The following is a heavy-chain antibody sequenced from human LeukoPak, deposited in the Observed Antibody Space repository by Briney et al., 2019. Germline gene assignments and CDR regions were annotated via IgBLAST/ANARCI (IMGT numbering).Heavy chain of an antibody. Sequence: PGGSLRLSCAASGFTFSSYEMNWVRQAPGKGLEWVSYISSSGSTIYYADSVKGRFTISRDNAKNSLYLQMNSLRAEDTAVYYCARVRRGPPSTYAFDIWGQGTMVTVSS. D-gene: IGHD3-16*01. CDR3: ARVRRGPPSTYAFDI. CDR1: GFTFSSYE. V-gene: IGHV3-48*03. J-gene: IGHJ3*02. CDR2: ISSSGSTI.